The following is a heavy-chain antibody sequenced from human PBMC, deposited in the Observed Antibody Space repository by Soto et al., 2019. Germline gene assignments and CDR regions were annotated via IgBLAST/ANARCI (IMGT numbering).Heavy chain of an antibody. J-gene: IGHJ6*02. Sequence: LSLTCAVYGGSFSGYYWSWIRQPPGKGLEWIGEINHSGSTNYNPSLKSRVTISVDTSKNQFSLKLSSVTAADTAVYYCARLVAARYYYYYGMDVWGQGTTVTVSS. CDR2: INHSGST. V-gene: IGHV4-34*01. CDR1: GGSFSGYY. CDR3: ARLVAARYYYYYGMDV. D-gene: IGHD6-6*01.